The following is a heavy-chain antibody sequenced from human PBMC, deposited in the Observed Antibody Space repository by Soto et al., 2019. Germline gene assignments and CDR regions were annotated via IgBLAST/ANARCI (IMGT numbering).Heavy chain of an antibody. CDR2: IYSSGNT. D-gene: IGHD2-2*01. Sequence: SETLSLTCSVSGGTISGYYWTWIRQPAGKGLEWIGRIYSSGNTKYNPSLPSRVTMSLYTSNNQFSLSLTSVTAAATAFYYCARGQQFPDWFDPWGRGTLVTVS. CDR1: GGTISGYY. J-gene: IGHJ5*02. V-gene: IGHV4-4*07. CDR3: ARGQQFPDWFDP.